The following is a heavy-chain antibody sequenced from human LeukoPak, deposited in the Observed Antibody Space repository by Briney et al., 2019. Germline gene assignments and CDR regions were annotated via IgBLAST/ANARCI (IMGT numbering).Heavy chain of an antibody. CDR1: GFTFSNYA. CDR3: AKDSSTVRGEFDY. CDR2: ISDSGGGS. J-gene: IGHJ4*02. V-gene: IGHV3-23*01. Sequence: GGSLRLSCAASGFTFSNYAMSWVRLAPGQGLEWVSGISDSGGGSYYADSVKGRFTISRDNSKNTLYLQMDSLGAEETAVYYCAKDSSTVRGEFDYWGQGTLVTVSS. D-gene: IGHD3-10*01.